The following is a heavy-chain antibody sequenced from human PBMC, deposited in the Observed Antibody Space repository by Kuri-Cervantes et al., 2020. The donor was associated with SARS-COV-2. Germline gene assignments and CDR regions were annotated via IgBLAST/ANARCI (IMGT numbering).Heavy chain of an antibody. CDR1: GFTFSTSR. V-gene: IGHV3-23*03. J-gene: IGHJ4*02. CDR3: AKVPSYYDSSGYLVDY. CDR2: IYSGGSST. D-gene: IGHD3-22*01. Sequence: GGSLRLSCAASGFTFSTSRMTWVRQAPGKGLEWVSVIYSGGSSTYYADSVKGRFTISRDNSKNTLYLQMNSLRAEDTAVYYCAKVPSYYDSSGYLVDYWGQGTLVTVSS.